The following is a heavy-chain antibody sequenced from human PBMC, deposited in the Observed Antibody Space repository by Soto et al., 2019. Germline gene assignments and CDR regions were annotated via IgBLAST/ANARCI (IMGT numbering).Heavy chain of an antibody. CDR2: ISSSSGYI. Sequence: SWWSLRLSCSASVFTFSSYIMNWFRQAPGKGLEWVSSISSSSGYIYYADSVKGRFTISRDNATNSLYLLMNSLRAEDTAVYYCATVSSAYSSSVGDAFDIWGQGTMVTVSS. V-gene: IGHV3-21*01. J-gene: IGHJ3*02. D-gene: IGHD6-6*01. CDR1: VFTFSSYI. CDR3: ATVSSAYSSSVGDAFDI.